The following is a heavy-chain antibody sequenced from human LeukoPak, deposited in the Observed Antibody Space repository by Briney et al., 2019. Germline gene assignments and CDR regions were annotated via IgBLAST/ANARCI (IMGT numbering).Heavy chain of an antibody. V-gene: IGHV3-21*01. J-gene: IGHJ4*02. Sequence: GGSLRLSCAASGFTFNTFNMNWVRQAPGQGLKWVSSITSGGDYIYYADSVKGRFTTSRDNAKNSLSLQLNSLRVEDTAVYYCARGHYDVLAASYKWTPDYWGQGTLVTVSS. CDR3: ARGHYDVLAASYKWTPDY. CDR2: ITSGGDYI. D-gene: IGHD3-9*01. CDR1: GFTFNTFN.